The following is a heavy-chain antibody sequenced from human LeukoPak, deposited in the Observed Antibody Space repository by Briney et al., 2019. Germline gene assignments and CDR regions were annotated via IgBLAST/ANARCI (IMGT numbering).Heavy chain of an antibody. D-gene: IGHD3-10*01. CDR3: ARGGAGTYYKRDGWFDP. Sequence: ASVKVSCKASGCTFNSYDINWVRQATGQGLEWMGWMNPNTGNTGYGERFQGRVTMTRDNSISTAYMELNSLTSEDTAVYYCARGGAGTYYKRDGWFDPWGQGTVVTVSS. CDR1: GCTFNSYD. CDR2: MNPNTGNT. V-gene: IGHV1-8*01. J-gene: IGHJ5*02.